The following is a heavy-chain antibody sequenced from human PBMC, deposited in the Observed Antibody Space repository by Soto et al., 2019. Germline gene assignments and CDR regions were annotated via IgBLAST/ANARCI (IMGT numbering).Heavy chain of an antibody. Sequence: ESGGAWFKLGGSWGFPGLASDFTSDGHWMNWVRQAPGEGLVWVSRIKTDGYAAAYADSVKGRFTISRDNTKNTVYLQMNSLRAEDTAVYFCVRESGVAADCWGQGTLVTVSS. D-gene: IGHD6-19*01. J-gene: IGHJ4*02. CDR1: DFTSDGHW. CDR3: VRESGVAADC. V-gene: IGHV3-74*01. CDR2: IKTDGYAA.